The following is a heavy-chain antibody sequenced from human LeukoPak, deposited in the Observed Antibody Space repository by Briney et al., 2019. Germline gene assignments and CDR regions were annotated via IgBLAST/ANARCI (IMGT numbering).Heavy chain of an antibody. J-gene: IGHJ4*02. Sequence: SETLSLTCALSGGSFSGYYGNWVPQPPGKGLEWIGEINHSGSTTYNPSLTSRVTISVDTSTTQFSLKLSSVPAADTAVYCCARGRAGRGYSYGSANPFYDYWGQGTLVTVSS. CDR2: INHSGST. V-gene: IGHV4-34*01. CDR3: ARGRAGRGYSYGSANPFYDY. CDR1: GGSFSGYY. D-gene: IGHD5-18*01.